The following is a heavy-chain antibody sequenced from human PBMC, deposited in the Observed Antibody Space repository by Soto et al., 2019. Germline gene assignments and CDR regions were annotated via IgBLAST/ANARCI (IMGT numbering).Heavy chain of an antibody. CDR1: GYTFSDYG. J-gene: IGHJ4*02. V-gene: IGHV1-18*01. Sequence: QVHLVQSGSEVKTAGAAVKVSCKASGYTFSDYGVSWVRQAPGQGLEWMGWINVYSGTTNYLPKFQGRVTMTTDTSTSTLYMELRDLSSEDTAVHYCARGRGGYLSSSGHTHNYLDYWGQGTLVTVSS. CDR2: INVYSGTT. D-gene: IGHD3-22*01. CDR3: ARGRGGYLSSSGHTHNYLDY.